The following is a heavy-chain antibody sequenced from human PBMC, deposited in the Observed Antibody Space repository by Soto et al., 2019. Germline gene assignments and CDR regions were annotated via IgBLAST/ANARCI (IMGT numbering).Heavy chain of an antibody. D-gene: IGHD2-2*01. CDR3: AKCAGTTSCRHFDY. J-gene: IGHJ4*01. Sequence: GGSLRLSCAASGFTFNNYAMNWVRQAPGKGLEWVATISATGGSTYYADSVKGRFTISRDNSKNTLYLQMNGLRVEDTAVYYCAKCAGTTSCRHFDYWGHGTLVTVSS. CDR2: ISATGGST. CDR1: GFTFNNYA. V-gene: IGHV3-23*01.